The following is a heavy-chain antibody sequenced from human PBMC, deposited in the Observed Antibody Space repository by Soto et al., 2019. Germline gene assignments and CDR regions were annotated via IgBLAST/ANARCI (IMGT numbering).Heavy chain of an antibody. D-gene: IGHD6-13*01. CDR2: ISYDGSNK. Sequence: PGGSLRLSCAASGFTFSSYGMHWFRQAPGKGLEWVAVISYDGSNKYYADSVKGRFTISRDNSKNTLYLQMNSLRAEDTAVYYCAKDPRQAAWGAADWHLDYWGQGTLVTVSS. V-gene: IGHV3-30*18. J-gene: IGHJ4*02. CDR3: AKDPRQAAWGAADWHLDY. CDR1: GFTFSSYG.